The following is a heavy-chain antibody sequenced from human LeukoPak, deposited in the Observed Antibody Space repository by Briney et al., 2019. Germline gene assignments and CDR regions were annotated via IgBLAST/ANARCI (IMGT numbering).Heavy chain of an antibody. CDR2: IIPIFGTA. Sequence: ASVKVSCKASGYTFSKHGISWVRQAPGQGLEWMGWIIPIFGTANYAQKFQGRVTITTDESTSTAYMELSSLRSEDTAVYYCASTVVPAAIPDPDAFDIWGQGTMVTVSS. D-gene: IGHD2-2*02. J-gene: IGHJ3*02. V-gene: IGHV1-69*05. CDR1: GYTFSKHG. CDR3: ASTVVPAAIPDPDAFDI.